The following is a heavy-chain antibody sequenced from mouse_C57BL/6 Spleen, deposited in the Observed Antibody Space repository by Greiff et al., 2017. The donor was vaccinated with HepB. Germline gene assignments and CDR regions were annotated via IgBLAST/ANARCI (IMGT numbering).Heavy chain of an antibody. Sequence: EVKLVESGGGLVKPGGSLKLSCAASGFTFSDYGMHWVRQAPEEGLEWVAYISSGSSTIYYADTVKGRFTLSRDNAKNTPFLQLTSLRSEDTAMYYCAKTGTEGDAMDYWGQGTSVTVSS. J-gene: IGHJ4*01. CDR2: ISSGSSTI. CDR1: GFTFSDYG. D-gene: IGHD4-1*01. V-gene: IGHV5-17*01. CDR3: AKTGTEGDAMDY.